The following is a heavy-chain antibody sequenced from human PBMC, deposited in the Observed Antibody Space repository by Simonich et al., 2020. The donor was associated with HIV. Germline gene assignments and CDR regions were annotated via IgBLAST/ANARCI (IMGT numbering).Heavy chain of an antibody. Sequence: QVQLQQWGAGLLKPSETLSLTCAVYGGSFSDFYWTWIRQPPGKGLEWIGEINHSGSTNYNPSLKSRVTISVDSSKKQFSLKLSSVTAADTAVYYCARLERGIDAFDIWGQGTMVTVSS. V-gene: IGHV4-34*01. J-gene: IGHJ3*02. D-gene: IGHD7-27*01. CDR1: GGSFSDFY. CDR2: INHSGST. CDR3: ARLERGIDAFDI.